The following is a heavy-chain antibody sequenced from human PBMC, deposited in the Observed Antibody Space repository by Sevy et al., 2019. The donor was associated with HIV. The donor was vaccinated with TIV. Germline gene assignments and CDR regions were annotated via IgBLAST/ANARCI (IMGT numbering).Heavy chain of an antibody. Sequence: GGSLRLSCAASGFTFNDYNLSWIRQAPGKGLEWVSYISTSTSTTTIYYADSVKGRFTISRDNAKNSIYLQMNSLRVDDTAVYYCARAAGWFDAWGQGTLFTVSS. CDR2: ISTSTSTTTI. V-gene: IGHV3-11*01. J-gene: IGHJ5*02. CDR3: ARAAGWFDA. CDR1: GFTFNDYN.